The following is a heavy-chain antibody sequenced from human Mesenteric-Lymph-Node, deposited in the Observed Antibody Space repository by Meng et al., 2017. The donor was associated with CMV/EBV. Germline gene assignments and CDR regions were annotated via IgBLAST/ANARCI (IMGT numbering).Heavy chain of an antibody. D-gene: IGHD1-26*01. V-gene: IGHV3-9*01. Sequence: SPKISCAASGFNFHDYAMHWVRQAPGKGLEWVSGISWNSGSIDYADSVKGRFTISRDNAKNSLYLQMNSLRAEDTAVYYCAKVLGATKGYYYGMDVWGQGTTVTVSS. CDR3: AKVLGATKGYYYGMDV. CDR2: ISWNSGSI. CDR1: GFNFHDYA. J-gene: IGHJ6*02.